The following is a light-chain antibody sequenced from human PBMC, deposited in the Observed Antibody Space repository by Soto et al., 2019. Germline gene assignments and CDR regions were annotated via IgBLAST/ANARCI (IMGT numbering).Light chain of an antibody. Sequence: QSVLTQSPSASASLGASVKLTCTLSSAHRNYAIAWHQQQPEKGPRYLMRLDSDGRHNKGDGIPDRFSGSSSGAERYLTISSLQSEDEADYYCQTWGTDIHVVFGGGTKVTVL. CDR1: SAHRNYA. CDR3: QTWGTDIHVV. V-gene: IGLV4-69*01. J-gene: IGLJ2*01. CDR2: LDSDGRH.